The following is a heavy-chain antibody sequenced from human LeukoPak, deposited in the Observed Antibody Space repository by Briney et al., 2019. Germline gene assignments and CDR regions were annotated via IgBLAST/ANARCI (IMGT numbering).Heavy chain of an antibody. CDR1: GFAFSRYS. V-gene: IGHV3-53*01. D-gene: IGHD3-22*01. Sequence: GGSLRLSCAASGFAFSRYSLNWVRQAPGKGLEWVSIIYSDGRTYYADSVKGRFTISRDNSKNTVYLQMNSLRAEDTAVYFCARFYSNGVDYWGQGTLVTVSS. CDR3: ARFYSNGVDY. J-gene: IGHJ4*02. CDR2: IYSDGRT.